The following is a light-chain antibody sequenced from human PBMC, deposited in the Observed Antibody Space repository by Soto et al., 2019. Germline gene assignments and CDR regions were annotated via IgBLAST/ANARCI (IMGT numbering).Light chain of an antibody. V-gene: IGKV3-20*01. CDR1: QSVSSNV. Sequence: EIVLTQSTGTLSLSPGDRATLSCRASQSVSSNVWAWYQQKPGQAPRLLIYGASIRATGIPDRFSGSGSGTDFTLTIRRLEREVFAMCFCHQCGSSPRTFGQGTKVEIK. J-gene: IGKJ1*01. CDR2: GAS. CDR3: HQCGSSPRT.